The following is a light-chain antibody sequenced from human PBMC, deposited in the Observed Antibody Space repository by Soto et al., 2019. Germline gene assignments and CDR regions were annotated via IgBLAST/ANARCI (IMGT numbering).Light chain of an antibody. J-gene: IGKJ1*01. V-gene: IGKV1-27*01. CDR1: QGISNY. CDR2: AAS. CDR3: QEYNSAPRT. Sequence: DIHMTQSTSSLSASVGDRVTITCPASQGISNYLAWYQQKPGKVPKLLIYAASTLQSGVPSRFSGSGSGTDFTLTISSLQPEDVASYCCQEYNSAPRTFGQGISVDIK.